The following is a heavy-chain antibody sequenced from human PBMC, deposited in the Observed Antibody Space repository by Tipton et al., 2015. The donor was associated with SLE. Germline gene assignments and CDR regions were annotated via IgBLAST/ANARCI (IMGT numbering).Heavy chain of an antibody. CDR2: ISYSGTT. CDR1: GGSISTSSHY. J-gene: IGHJ4*02. D-gene: IGHD6-25*01. Sequence: TLSLTCSVSGGSISTSSHYWGWIRQPPGKGLEWIGSISYSGTTFYNPSLKSRVTISADTSKNQFSLKLSSVTAADTAVYYCGGGPLFDYWGQGTLVTVSS. CDR3: GGGPLFDY. V-gene: IGHV4-39*07.